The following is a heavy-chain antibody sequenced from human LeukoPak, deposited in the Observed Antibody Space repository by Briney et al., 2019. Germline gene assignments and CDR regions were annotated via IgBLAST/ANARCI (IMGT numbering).Heavy chain of an antibody. V-gene: IGHV3-30*03. D-gene: IGHD5-12*01. CDR2: ISYDAKSN. Sequence: PGGSLRLSCVTSGFTFSSYGMHWVRQVPGKGLEWVAVISYDAKSNYHVDSVKGRFTISRDNSKNTLYLQMNGLRAEDTAVYYCARDPYSGYYGDYYYYYMDVWGKGTTVTISS. J-gene: IGHJ6*03. CDR3: ARDPYSGYYGDYYYYYMDV. CDR1: GFTFSSYG.